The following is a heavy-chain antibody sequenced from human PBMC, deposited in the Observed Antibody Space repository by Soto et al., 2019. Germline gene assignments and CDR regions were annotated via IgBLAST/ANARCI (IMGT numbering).Heavy chain of an antibody. V-gene: IGHV4-39*01. Sequence: SETLSLTCTVSGGSISSSSYYWGWIRQPPGKGLEWIGSIYYSGSTYYNPSLKSRVTISVDTSKNQFSLKLSSVTAADTAVYYCARQVXRSPKVVVVAATPRFDPWGQGTLVTVSS. CDR3: ARQVXRSPKVVVVAATPRFDP. J-gene: IGHJ5*02. D-gene: IGHD2-15*01. CDR1: GGSISSSSYY. CDR2: IYYSGST.